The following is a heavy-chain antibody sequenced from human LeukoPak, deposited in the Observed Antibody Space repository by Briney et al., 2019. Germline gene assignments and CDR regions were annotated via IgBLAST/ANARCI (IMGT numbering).Heavy chain of an antibody. Sequence: ASVKVSCKASGYTFTSYAMHWVRQAPGQRLEWMGWINAGNGNTKYSQKFQGRVTITTDESTSTAYMELSSLRSEDTAVYYCARTPDSSGWFAHFDYWGQGTLVTVSS. CDR1: GYTFTSYA. V-gene: IGHV1-3*01. CDR3: ARTPDSSGWFAHFDY. J-gene: IGHJ4*02. D-gene: IGHD6-19*01. CDR2: INAGNGNT.